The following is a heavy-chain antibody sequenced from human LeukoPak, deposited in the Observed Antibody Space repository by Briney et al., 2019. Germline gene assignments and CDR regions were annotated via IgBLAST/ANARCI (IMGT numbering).Heavy chain of an antibody. D-gene: IGHD6-13*01. Sequence: GGSLRLSCAASGFTFSSYWMSWVRQAPGKGLEWVANIKQDGSEKYYVDSMKGRFTISRDNAKNSLYLQMNSLRAEDTAVYYCARGESSSWYYFDYWGQGTLVTVSS. J-gene: IGHJ4*02. CDR1: GFTFSSYW. CDR3: ARGESSSWYYFDY. CDR2: IKQDGSEK. V-gene: IGHV3-7*04.